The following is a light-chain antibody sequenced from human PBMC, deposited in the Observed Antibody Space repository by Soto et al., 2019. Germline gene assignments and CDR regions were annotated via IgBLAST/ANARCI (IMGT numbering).Light chain of an antibody. Sequence: DIQMTQSPSFVSASVGDRVTITCRASQDIRSWLVWYQRRPGRAPNLLIYSASSLQTGVPSRFSGSGSGTDFSLTISNLQPEDFATYFCQQANSFLTFGGGTKVDIK. CDR2: SAS. CDR1: QDIRSW. CDR3: QQANSFLT. J-gene: IGKJ4*01. V-gene: IGKV1-12*01.